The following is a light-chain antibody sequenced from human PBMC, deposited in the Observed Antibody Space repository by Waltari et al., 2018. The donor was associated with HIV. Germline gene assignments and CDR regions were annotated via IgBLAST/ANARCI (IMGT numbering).Light chain of an antibody. CDR3: AAWDDSLNAV. CDR1: SSNIGSKY. CDR2: SNS. J-gene: IGLJ2*01. V-gene: IGLV1-44*01. Sequence: QSVLTQPPSASGTPGQRVTISCSGSSSNIGSKYVYWYQKLPGTAPKLLIYSNSRRPSGVPDRFSGSKSGTSASLAISGLQSEDEADYYCAAWDDSLNAVFGGGTKLTVL.